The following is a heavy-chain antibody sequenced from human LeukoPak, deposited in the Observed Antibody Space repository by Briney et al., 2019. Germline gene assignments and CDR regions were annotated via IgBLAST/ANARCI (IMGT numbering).Heavy chain of an antibody. CDR2: INTNTGNP. CDR1: GYTFTSYA. CDR3: AREMRYYDSSGYPGH. V-gene: IGHV7-4-1*02. D-gene: IGHD3-22*01. J-gene: IGHJ4*02. Sequence: ASVKVSCKASGYTFTSYAMNWVRQAPGQGLEWIGWINTNTGNPTYAQGFTGRFVFSLDTSVSTAYLQISSLKAEDTAVYYCAREMRYYDSSGYPGHWGQGTLVTVSS.